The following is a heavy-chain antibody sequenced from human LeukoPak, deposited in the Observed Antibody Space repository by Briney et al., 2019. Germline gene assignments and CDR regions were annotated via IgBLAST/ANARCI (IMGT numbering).Heavy chain of an antibody. V-gene: IGHV1-8*01. D-gene: IGHD2-2*01. J-gene: IGHJ6*02. Sequence: ASVKVSCKASGYTFTSYDINWVRQATGQGLEWMGWMNPNSGNTGYAQKFQGRVTMTRNTSISTAYMELSSLRSEDTAVYYCARGYCSSTSCLNYNYGMDVWGQGTTVTVSS. CDR3: ARGYCSSTSCLNYNYGMDV. CDR1: GYTFTSYD. CDR2: MNPNSGNT.